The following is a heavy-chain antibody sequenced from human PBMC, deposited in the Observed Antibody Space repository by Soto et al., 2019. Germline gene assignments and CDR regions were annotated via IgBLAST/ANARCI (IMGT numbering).Heavy chain of an antibody. D-gene: IGHD4-17*01. J-gene: IGHJ4*02. V-gene: IGHV1-46*01. CDR2: ITPSSDST. Sequence: QVQLVQSGAEVKNPGASVKVSCKASGYTFTTYYMHWLRQARGQGLEWMGIITPSSDSTRYEQKFQDRVTMTRDTSTSTVYMVLSSLRSEDTAVYYCARAVPTKTAPIDYWGQGTLVTVSS. CDR3: ARAVPTKTAPIDY. CDR1: GYTFTTYY.